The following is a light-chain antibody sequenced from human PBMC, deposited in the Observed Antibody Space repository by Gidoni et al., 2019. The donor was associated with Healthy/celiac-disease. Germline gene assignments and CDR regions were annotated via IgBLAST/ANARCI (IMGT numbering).Light chain of an antibody. CDR2: GAS. CDR3: QQYGSSPFT. CDR1: QSVSSSY. V-gene: IGKV3-20*01. Sequence: IPLPQSPGTLSLSTGERATLSCRARQSVSSSYLAWYQQKPGQAPRLLIYGASSRATGIPDRFSGSGSGTDFTLTISRLEPEDFAVYYCQQYGSSPFTFGQGTKLEIK. J-gene: IGKJ2*01.